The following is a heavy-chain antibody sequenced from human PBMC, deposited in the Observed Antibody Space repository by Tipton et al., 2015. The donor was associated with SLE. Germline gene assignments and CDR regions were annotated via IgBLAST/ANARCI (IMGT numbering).Heavy chain of an antibody. CDR2: IYYSGSA. Sequence: TLSLTCSVSGGSISSEGYRWTWIRQHPGKGLEWIGYIYYSGSAYYNPSLKRRVSILVDTSKNQFSLKLSSATAADTAVYYCARDYGENWLDPWGQGTLVTVSS. J-gene: IGHJ5*02. V-gene: IGHV4-31*03. CDR1: GGSISSEGYR. D-gene: IGHD4-17*01. CDR3: ARDYGENWLDP.